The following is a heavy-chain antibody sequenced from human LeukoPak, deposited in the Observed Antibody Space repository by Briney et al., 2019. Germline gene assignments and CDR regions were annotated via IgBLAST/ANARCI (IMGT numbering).Heavy chain of an antibody. CDR3: ARAVVVPAAMGFDY. Sequence: ASVKVSCKASGYPFTGYYMHWLRQAPGQGLEWMGWINPNSGGTNYAQKFQGRVTMTRDTSISTAYMELSRLRSDDTAVYYCARAVVVPAAMGFDYCGQGTLVTVSS. CDR2: INPNSGGT. V-gene: IGHV1-2*02. J-gene: IGHJ4*02. D-gene: IGHD2-2*01. CDR1: GYPFTGYY.